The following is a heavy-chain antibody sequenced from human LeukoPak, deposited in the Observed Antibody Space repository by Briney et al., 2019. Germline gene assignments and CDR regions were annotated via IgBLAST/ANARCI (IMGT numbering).Heavy chain of an antibody. CDR3: AREEYRAFDI. D-gene: IGHD2/OR15-2a*01. Sequence: GRSLRLSCAASGFTLSSYAMHWVRQAPGKGLEWVAVISYDGSNKYYADSVKGRFTISRDNSKNTLYLQMNSLRAEDTAVYYCAREEYRAFDIWGQGTMVTVSS. V-gene: IGHV3-30-3*01. CDR1: GFTLSSYA. CDR2: ISYDGSNK. J-gene: IGHJ3*02.